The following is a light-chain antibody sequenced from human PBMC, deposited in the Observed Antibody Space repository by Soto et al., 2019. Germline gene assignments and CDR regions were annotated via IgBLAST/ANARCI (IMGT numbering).Light chain of an antibody. CDR1: QSVTYN. Sequence: EIVMTQSPATLSVSPGETATLSCRASQSVTYNLAWYQQKPGQGPRRLIYGAFTRATGIPARFSGSGSGTEFTLTISSLQSEDFAVSYCQQYKNWPPHTFGGGTKVEIK. CDR3: QQYKNWPPHT. V-gene: IGKV3-15*01. J-gene: IGKJ4*01. CDR2: GAF.